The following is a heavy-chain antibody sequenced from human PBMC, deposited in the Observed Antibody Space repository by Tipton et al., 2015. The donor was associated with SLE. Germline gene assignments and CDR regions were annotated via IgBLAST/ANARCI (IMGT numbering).Heavy chain of an antibody. CDR1: GGTVSDSV. CDR3: ARSQYKYGSPIYIYHKDV. CDR2: IIPVSGRT. D-gene: IGHD3-10*01. Sequence: QLVQSGAEVKKPGSSVKVSCKASGGTVSDSVINWVCQAPGRGLGYMGGIIPVSGRTKYAQKFQGRVTFTTDESASTAYIGLSSLRSEDTAIYYCARSQYKYGSPIYIYHKDVWGTGTTVTVSS. J-gene: IGHJ6*03. V-gene: IGHV1-69*05.